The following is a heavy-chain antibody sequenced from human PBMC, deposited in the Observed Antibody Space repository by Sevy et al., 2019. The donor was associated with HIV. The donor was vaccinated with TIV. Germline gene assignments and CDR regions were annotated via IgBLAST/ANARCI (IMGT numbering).Heavy chain of an antibody. J-gene: IGHJ4*02. CDR3: ARDLFSGGNAVYGY. Sequence: GGCLRLSCAASGLTFSSYAMNWVRQAPGKGLEWVSSINAISSNIYYADSVKGRFTISRDNAENSRYLQMNSVRAEDTAVYYCARDLFSGGNAVYGYWGQGILVTVSS. D-gene: IGHD2-15*01. V-gene: IGHV3-21*01. CDR2: INAISSNI. CDR1: GLTFSSYA.